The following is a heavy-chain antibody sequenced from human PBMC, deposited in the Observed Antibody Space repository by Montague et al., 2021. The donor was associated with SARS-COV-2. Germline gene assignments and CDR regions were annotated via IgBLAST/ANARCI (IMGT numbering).Heavy chain of an antibody. CDR3: ARTYYDILTGRDYGMDV. CDR2: IDWDDDK. Sequence: VKPTQTLTLTCTFSGFSLSTSGMCVSWIRQPPGKALEWLARIDWDDDKYYSTSLKTRLTISKDTSKNQVVLTMTNMDPVDTATYYCARTYYDILTGRDYGMDVWGQGTKVTVSS. CDR1: GFSLSTSGMC. D-gene: IGHD3-9*01. J-gene: IGHJ6*02. V-gene: IGHV2-70*11.